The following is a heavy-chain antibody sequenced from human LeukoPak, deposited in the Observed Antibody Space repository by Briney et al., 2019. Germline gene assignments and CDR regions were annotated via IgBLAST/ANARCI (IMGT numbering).Heavy chain of an antibody. V-gene: IGHV3-23*01. CDR1: GFTFSSYA. D-gene: IGHD6-19*01. J-gene: IGHJ4*02. Sequence: GSLRLSCAASGFTFSSYAMSWFRQAPGKGLEWVSAISGSGGSTYYADSVKGRFTISKDNSKNTLYLQMNSLRAEDTAVYYCAKGISGWYWVYWGQGTLDSVSS. CDR3: AKGISGWYWVY. CDR2: ISGSGGST.